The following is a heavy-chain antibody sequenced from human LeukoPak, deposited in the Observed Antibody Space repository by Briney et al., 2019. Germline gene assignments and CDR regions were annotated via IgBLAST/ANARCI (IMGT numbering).Heavy chain of an antibody. CDR3: AKAVGSPPYYFDY. CDR1: GFTFSSYV. CDR2: ISGSGSST. J-gene: IGHJ4*02. V-gene: IGHV3-23*01. Sequence: GGSLRLSCAASGFTFSSYVMSWVRQAPGKGLEWVSTISGSGSSTYYADSVKGRFTISRDNSKNTLYLQMNSLRAEDTAVYYCAKAVGSPPYYFDYWGQGTLVTVSS.